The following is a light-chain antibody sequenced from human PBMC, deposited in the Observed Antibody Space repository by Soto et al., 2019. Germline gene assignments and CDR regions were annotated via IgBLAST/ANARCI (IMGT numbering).Light chain of an antibody. Sequence: ALTQPASVSGSPGQSITISCTGTSSDIGGFYYVSWYQHHPGKDPKLMIYQVSNRPSGVSNRFSGSKSGNTASLTISGLQAEDEADYFCSSYSSSSTFYVFGAGTKVTVL. V-gene: IGLV2-14*01. CDR1: SSDIGGFYY. CDR2: QVS. CDR3: SSYSSSSTFYV. J-gene: IGLJ1*01.